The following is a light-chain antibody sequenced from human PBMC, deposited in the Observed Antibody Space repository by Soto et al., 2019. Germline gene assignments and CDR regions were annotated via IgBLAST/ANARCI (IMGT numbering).Light chain of an antibody. CDR1: QSVSSY. V-gene: IGKV3-11*01. CDR3: QQCYSSPPT. Sequence: EIVLTQSPATLSLSPWERATLSCRASQSVSSYLAWYQQKPGQAPRLLIYGASYRATGIPDRFSGGGSGTDFTLTISNLQAEDVAVYYCQQCYSSPPTFGQGTKVDIK. J-gene: IGKJ1*01. CDR2: GAS.